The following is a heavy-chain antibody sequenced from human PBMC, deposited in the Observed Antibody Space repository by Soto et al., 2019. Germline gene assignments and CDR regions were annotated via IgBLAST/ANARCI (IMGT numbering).Heavy chain of an antibody. CDR2: IFYSGTT. J-gene: IGHJ6*02. CDR3: ARDLWVEPELYYYGMDV. CDR1: GDSISSADYY. D-gene: IGHD1-1*01. V-gene: IGHV4-30-4*01. Sequence: QVQLQESGPGLVRPSQTLSLTCTVSGDSISSADYYWRWIRQTPGKGLEWIGHIFYSGTTYYNPSLKSRLTISVDTSKNHFSLRLTSVTAADTAVYYCARDLWVEPELYYYGMDVGGQGTTVTVAS.